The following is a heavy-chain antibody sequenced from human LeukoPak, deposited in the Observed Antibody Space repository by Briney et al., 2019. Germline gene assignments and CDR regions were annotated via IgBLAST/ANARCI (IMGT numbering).Heavy chain of an antibody. CDR3: ARDIYSSGWTSDDY. J-gene: IGHJ4*02. CDR2: INPNSGGT. D-gene: IGHD6-19*01. V-gene: IGHV1-2*02. CDR1: GYTFTGYY. Sequence: GASVKVSCKASGYTFTGYYMHWVRQAPGQGLEWMGWINPNSGGTNYAQKFQGRVTMTRDTSISTAYMELSRLGSDDTAVYYCARDIYSSGWTSDDYWGQGTLVTVSS.